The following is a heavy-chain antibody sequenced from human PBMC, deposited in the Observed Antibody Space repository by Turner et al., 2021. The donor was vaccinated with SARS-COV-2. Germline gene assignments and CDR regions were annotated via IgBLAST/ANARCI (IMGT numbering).Heavy chain of an antibody. Sequence: QLQLQESGPGLVKPSETLSLTCTVSGGSISSSSYYWGWIRQPPGKGLEWIGTIYYSGSTYYNPSLKSRVTISVDTSKNQFSLKLSSVTAADTAVYYCASESVLRFLEGLSSGPYYGMDVWGQGTTVTVSS. V-gene: IGHV4-39*01. D-gene: IGHD3-3*01. CDR1: GGSISSSSYY. CDR3: ASESVLRFLEGLSSGPYYGMDV. CDR2: IYYSGST. J-gene: IGHJ6*02.